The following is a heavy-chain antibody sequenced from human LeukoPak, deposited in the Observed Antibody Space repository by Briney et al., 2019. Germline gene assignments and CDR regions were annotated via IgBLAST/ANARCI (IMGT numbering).Heavy chain of an antibody. Sequence: SETLSLTCTVSGDSISSTSYYWDWIRQPPGKGLEGSGSIYNSGTTYYNPSLKSRVTISVDTSKNQFSLKVSSVTAADTAVYYFASRGYGLGSINYWGQGTLVTVSS. CDR3: ASRGYGLGSINY. CDR1: GDSISSTSYY. J-gene: IGHJ4*01. CDR2: IYNSGTT. D-gene: IGHD3-10*01. V-gene: IGHV4-39*01.